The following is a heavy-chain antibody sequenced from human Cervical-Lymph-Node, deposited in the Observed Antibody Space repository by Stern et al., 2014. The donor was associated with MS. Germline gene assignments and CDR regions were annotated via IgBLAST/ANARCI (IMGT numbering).Heavy chain of an antibody. V-gene: IGHV1-69*01. CDR1: GDTFINFG. D-gene: IGHD1-1*01. Sequence: VQLVESGAEVKKPASSVKVSCTASGDTFINFGVSWVRQAPGQGLEWMGGIIPLFGPTHSGQKFQGILTINAAESATTVYMELSSLRSEDTAVYYCARDNDDNGMDVWGQGTTVTVSS. CDR2: IIPLFGPT. J-gene: IGHJ6*02. CDR3: ARDNDDNGMDV.